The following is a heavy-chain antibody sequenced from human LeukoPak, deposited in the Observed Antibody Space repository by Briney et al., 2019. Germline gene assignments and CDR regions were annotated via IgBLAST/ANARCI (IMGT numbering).Heavy chain of an antibody. CDR3: AKVRAEWELPYFDY. J-gene: IGHJ4*02. Sequence: PGGSLRLSCAASGFTVSSNYMSWVRQAPGKGLEWVSVIYSGGSTYYADSVKGRFTISRDNSKNTLYLQMNSLRAEDTAVYYCAKVRAEWELPYFDYWGQGTLVTVSS. CDR2: IYSGGST. CDR1: GFTVSSNY. V-gene: IGHV3-53*05. D-gene: IGHD1-26*01.